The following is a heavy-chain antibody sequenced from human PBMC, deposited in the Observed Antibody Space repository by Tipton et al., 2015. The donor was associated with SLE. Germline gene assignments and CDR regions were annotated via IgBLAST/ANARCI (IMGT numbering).Heavy chain of an antibody. V-gene: IGHV4-39*07. Sequence: GLVKPSETLSLTCTVSNGSISSSPYYWGWIRQSPGKGLEWVGSIYYSGSTYYNPSLKSRVTISVDTSRNQCSLNLTSVIAADTAVYYCARGPYYYMDVWGKGTTVTVSS. CDR1: NGSISSSPYY. J-gene: IGHJ6*03. CDR2: IYYSGST. CDR3: ARGPYYYMDV.